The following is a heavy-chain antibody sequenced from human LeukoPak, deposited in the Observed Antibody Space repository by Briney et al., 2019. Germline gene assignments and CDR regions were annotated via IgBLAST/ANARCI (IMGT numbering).Heavy chain of an antibody. V-gene: IGHV7-4-1*02. CDR1: GYTFTSYA. Sequence: ASVKVSCKASGYTFTSYAMNWVRQAPGQGLEWMGWINTNTGNPTYAQGFTGRFVFSLDTSVSTAYLQISSLKAEDTVVYYCARDGYSSGWTYYYGMDVWGQGTTVTVSS. D-gene: IGHD6-19*01. CDR2: INTNTGNP. J-gene: IGHJ6*02. CDR3: ARDGYSSGWTYYYGMDV.